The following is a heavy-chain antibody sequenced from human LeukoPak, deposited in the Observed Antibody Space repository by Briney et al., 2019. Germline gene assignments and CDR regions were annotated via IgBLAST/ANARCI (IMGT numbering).Heavy chain of an antibody. Sequence: SETLSLTCSVSGGSISSYYWSWLRQPAGKGLEWIGRVYSSGSTNYNPSLKSRVTISVHKSKNQISLMLSSLTAADTAVYYCAREVWSGYFAVDYWGQGTLVTVSS. D-gene: IGHD3-3*01. CDR1: GGSISSYY. J-gene: IGHJ4*02. CDR3: AREVWSGYFAVDY. V-gene: IGHV4-4*07. CDR2: VYSSGST.